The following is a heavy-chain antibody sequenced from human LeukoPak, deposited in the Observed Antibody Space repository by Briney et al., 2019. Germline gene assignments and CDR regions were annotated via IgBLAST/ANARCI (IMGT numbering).Heavy chain of an antibody. CDR1: GGSISSSSYY. Sequence: SETLSLTCTVSGGSISSSSYYWCWIRQPPGKGLEWIGSIYYSGSTYYNPSLKSRVTISVDTSKNQFSLKLSSVTAADTAVYYCARQGPYSSSWYEAFDIWGQGTMVTVSS. CDR3: ARQGPYSSSWYEAFDI. D-gene: IGHD6-13*01. CDR2: IYYSGST. V-gene: IGHV4-39*01. J-gene: IGHJ3*02.